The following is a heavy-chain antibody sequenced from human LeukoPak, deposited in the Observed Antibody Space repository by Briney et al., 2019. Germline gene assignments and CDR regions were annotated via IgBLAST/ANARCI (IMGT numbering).Heavy chain of an antibody. D-gene: IGHD5-18*01. J-gene: IGHJ4*02. CDR1: GFTFGDYA. CDR3: TRDRGYSYGYSDY. Sequence: GGSLRLSCTTSGFTFGDYALSWIRQAPGKGLEWVGFIRSKAYGGTTEYAASVKGGFTISRDDSRRIAYLEMISLKTEDTAVYYCTRDRGYSYGYSDYWGQGTLVTVSS. V-gene: IGHV3-49*03. CDR2: IRSKAYGGTT.